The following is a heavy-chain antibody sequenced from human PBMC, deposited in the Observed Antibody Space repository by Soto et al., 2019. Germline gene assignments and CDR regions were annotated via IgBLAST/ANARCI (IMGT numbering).Heavy chain of an antibody. J-gene: IGHJ4*02. CDR3: ASSLQQLVLVY. CDR2: INPSGSTT. Sequence: QMQLVQSGADVKKPGASVKVSCKASGYTFTTYYIHWVRQAPGQGLEWMGIINPSGSTTSYAQEFQGRVTMTSDTSTSTVYMELSSLRSEDTAVYYCASSLQQLVLVYWGQGTLATVSS. D-gene: IGHD6-13*01. V-gene: IGHV1-46*01. CDR1: GYTFTTYY.